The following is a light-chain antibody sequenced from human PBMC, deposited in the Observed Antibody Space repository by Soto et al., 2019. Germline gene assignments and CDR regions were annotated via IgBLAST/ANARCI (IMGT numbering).Light chain of an antibody. CDR1: QDINSY. CDR3: QQTRSYPST. J-gene: IGKJ4*01. Sequence: IQLTQSPSSLSASIGDRVTITCRASQDINSYLAWYQQKPGKAPNLLIYEASILQRGVPSRFSGSISGTDFTLTISSLQAEDFATYYCQQTRSYPSTFGAGTKVDIK. V-gene: IGKV1-9*01. CDR2: EAS.